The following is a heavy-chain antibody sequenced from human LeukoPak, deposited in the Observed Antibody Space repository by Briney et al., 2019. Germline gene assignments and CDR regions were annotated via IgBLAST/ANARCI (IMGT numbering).Heavy chain of an antibody. CDR1: GFTFSSYA. CDR2: ISYDGSNK. V-gene: IGHV3-30-3*01. Sequence: GGSLRLSCAASGFTFSSYAMHWVRQAPGKGLEWVAVISYDGSNKYYADSVKGRFTISRDNSKNTLYLQMNSLRAEDTAVYYCATASVTDPFEIWAQETMVTVSS. J-gene: IGHJ3*02. CDR3: ATASVTDPFEI. D-gene: IGHD3-16*02.